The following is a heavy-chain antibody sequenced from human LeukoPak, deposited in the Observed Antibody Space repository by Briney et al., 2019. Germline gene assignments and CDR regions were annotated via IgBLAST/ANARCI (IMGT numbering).Heavy chain of an antibody. CDR1: GFTFSSYS. Sequence: GGSLRLSCAASGFTFSSYSMNWVRQAPGKGLEWVSSISSSSSYIYYADSVKGRFTISRDNAKNSLYLQMNSLRAEDTAMYYCARDQWLAPDYWGQGTLVTVPS. V-gene: IGHV3-21*01. D-gene: IGHD6-19*01. J-gene: IGHJ4*02. CDR2: ISSSSSYI. CDR3: ARDQWLAPDY.